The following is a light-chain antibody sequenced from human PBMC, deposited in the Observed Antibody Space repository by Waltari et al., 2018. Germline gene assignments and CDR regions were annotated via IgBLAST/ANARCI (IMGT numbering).Light chain of an antibody. V-gene: IGKV1-33*01. CDR2: DAS. CDR1: QDISNY. Sequence: DIQMTQSPSSLSASVGDRVSITCQASQDISNYLNWYQQKPGKAPKLLIYDASNLETGVPSRFGGSGSGTDFTFTISSLQPEDIATYYCQQYDNLFTFGPGTKVDIK. CDR3: QQYDNLFT. J-gene: IGKJ3*01.